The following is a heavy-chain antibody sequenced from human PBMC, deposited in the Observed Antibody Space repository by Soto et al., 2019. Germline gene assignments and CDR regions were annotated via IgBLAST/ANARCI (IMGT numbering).Heavy chain of an antibody. CDR2: INWDGDFL. Sequence: EVHLVESGGGLVQPGRSVRLSCAASGITFDDFAMHWVRQAPGKGLEWVSGINWDGDFLDYADSVKGRLTISRDKAKNSLYLQMSSLRREDTALYFCALGSSSSLYSLNYWGQGTLVTVSS. CDR3: ALGSSSSLYSLNY. D-gene: IGHD6-6*01. V-gene: IGHV3-9*01. J-gene: IGHJ4*02. CDR1: GITFDDFA.